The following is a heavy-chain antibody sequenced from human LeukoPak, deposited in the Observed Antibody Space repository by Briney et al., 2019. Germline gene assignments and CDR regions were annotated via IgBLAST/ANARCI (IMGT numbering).Heavy chain of an antibody. CDR1: GLTFSRYS. D-gene: IGHD2-2*01. CDR2: ISSSSSYI. V-gene: IGHV3-21*01. CDR3: AREIVLIPAAPPGFDY. J-gene: IGHJ4*02. Sequence: GGSLRLSCAGSGLTFSRYSINWVRQAPGKGLEWVSSISSSSSYIYYADSVKGRFTISRDNAKNSVYLQMNSLRVEDTAVYYCAREIVLIPAAPPGFDYWGQGTLVTVSS.